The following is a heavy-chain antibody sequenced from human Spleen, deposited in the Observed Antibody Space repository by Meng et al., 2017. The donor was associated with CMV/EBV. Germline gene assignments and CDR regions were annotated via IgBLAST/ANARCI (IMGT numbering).Heavy chain of an antibody. J-gene: IGHJ6*02. D-gene: IGHD5-18*01. CDR1: GFTFSTYA. CDR2: IDSTGST. CDR3: ARGRGYTGVHGMDV. V-gene: IGHV4-59*01. Sequence: ESLKISCAASGFTFSTYAMSWVRQAPGKGLEWIGYIDSTGSTNYNPSLKSRVIMSVDTSKDHFSLTLTSVTAADTAVYYCARGRGYTGVHGMDVWGQGTTVTVSS.